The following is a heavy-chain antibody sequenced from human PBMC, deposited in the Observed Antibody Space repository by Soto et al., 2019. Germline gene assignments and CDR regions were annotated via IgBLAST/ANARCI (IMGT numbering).Heavy chain of an antibody. D-gene: IGHD2-2*01. CDR3: ERPVYAHWAFDI. J-gene: IGHJ3*02. Sequence: SETLSLTCTVSGDSMTISDFLWGWVRQPPGKGLEWIGGIYYSGLANYNPSLRSRATMSVDTSRNQFFLNVTSVTAADTAVYYCERPVYAHWAFDIWGQGKLVTVSS. CDR2: IYYSGLA. CDR1: GDSMTISDFL. V-gene: IGHV4-39*01.